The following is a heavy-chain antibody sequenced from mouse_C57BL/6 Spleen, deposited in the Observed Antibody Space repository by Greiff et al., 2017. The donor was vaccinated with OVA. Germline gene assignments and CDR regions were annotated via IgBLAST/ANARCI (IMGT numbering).Heavy chain of an antibody. V-gene: IGHV1-53*01. CDR2: INPSNGGT. D-gene: IGHD2-3*01. CDR1: GYTFTSYW. Sequence: QVHVKQPGTELVKPGASVKLSCKASGYTFTSYWMHWVKQRPGQGLEWIGNINPSNGGTNYNEKFKSKATLTVDKSSSTAYMQLSSLTSEDSAVYYCARGIYDGYYFYAMDYWGQGTSVTVSS. CDR3: ARGIYDGYYFYAMDY. J-gene: IGHJ4*01.